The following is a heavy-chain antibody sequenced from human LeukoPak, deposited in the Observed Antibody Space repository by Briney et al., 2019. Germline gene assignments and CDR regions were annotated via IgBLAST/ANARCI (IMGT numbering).Heavy chain of an antibody. V-gene: IGHV4-34*01. CDR1: GGSFSGYY. CDR3: ARRGSGSYYNDLMDY. J-gene: IGHJ4*02. Sequence: SETLSLTCAVYGGSFSGYYWSWIRQRQGKGLEGIGEINHSGSTNYNPSLKSRVTISVDTSKNQFSLKLSSVTAADTAVYYCARRGSGSYYNDLMDYWGQGTLVTVSS. CDR2: INHSGST. D-gene: IGHD3-10*01.